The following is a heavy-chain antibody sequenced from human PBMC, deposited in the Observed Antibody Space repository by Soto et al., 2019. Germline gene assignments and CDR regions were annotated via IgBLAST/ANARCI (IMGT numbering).Heavy chain of an antibody. Sequence: GGSLRLSCAASGFTFSSYAMSWVRQAPGKGLEWVSAISGSGGSTYYADSVKGRFTISRDNSKNTLYLQMNSLRAEDTAVYYCAKGGSTSRWPYYYRLDVRAQGTTVTVSS. J-gene: IGHJ6*02. V-gene: IGHV3-23*01. CDR2: ISGSGGST. CDR1: GFTFSSYA. CDR3: AKGGSTSRWPYYYRLDV. D-gene: IGHD2-2*01.